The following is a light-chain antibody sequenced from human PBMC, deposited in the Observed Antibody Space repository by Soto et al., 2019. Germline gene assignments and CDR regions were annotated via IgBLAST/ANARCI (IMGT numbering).Light chain of an antibody. J-gene: IGKJ1*01. CDR3: QQYDKSPPWT. CDR1: QSVSYY. Sequence: EIVMTQSPATRPGSPGERATLSCRASQSVSYYLAWYQQKPGPAPRPLIYDASSRATGVPDRFSGSGSGTEFTLTINSLQSDDFATYYCQQYDKSPPWTFGQGTKVDIK. CDR2: DAS. V-gene: IGKV3D-15*01.